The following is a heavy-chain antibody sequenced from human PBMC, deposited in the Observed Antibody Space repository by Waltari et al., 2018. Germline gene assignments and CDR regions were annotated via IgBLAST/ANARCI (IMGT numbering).Heavy chain of an antibody. CDR3: ARVSPYSSGWYEGIHYQH. CDR1: GGSFSGYY. V-gene: IGHV4-34*01. D-gene: IGHD6-19*01. Sequence: QVQLQQWGAGLLKPSETLSLTCAVYGGSFSGYYWSWIRQPPGKGLEWIGEINHSGSTNYTPSLKSRVTISVDTSKNQFSLKLSSVTAADTAVYYCARVSPYSSGWYEGIHYQHWGQGTLVTVSS. CDR2: INHSGST. J-gene: IGHJ1*01.